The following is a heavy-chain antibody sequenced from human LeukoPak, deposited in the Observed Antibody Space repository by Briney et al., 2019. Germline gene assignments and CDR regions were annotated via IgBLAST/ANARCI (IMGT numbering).Heavy chain of an antibody. CDR3: ASPKLIVGATLGNDAFDI. D-gene: IGHD1-26*01. CDR1: GGTFSSYA. Sequence: GASVKVSCKASGGTFSSYAISWVRQAPGQGLEWMGGISAYNGNTNYAQKLQGRVTMTTDTSTSTAYMELRSLRSDDTAVYYCASPKLIVGATLGNDAFDIWGQGTMVTVSS. J-gene: IGHJ3*02. CDR2: ISAYNGNT. V-gene: IGHV1-18*01.